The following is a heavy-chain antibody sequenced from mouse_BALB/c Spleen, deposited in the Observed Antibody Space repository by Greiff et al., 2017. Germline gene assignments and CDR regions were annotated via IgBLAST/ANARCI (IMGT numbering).Heavy chain of an antibody. CDR1: GFTFSSYG. D-gene: IGHD1-1*01. Sequence: EVKVEESGGGLVQPGGSLKLSCAASGFTFSSYGMSWVRQTPDKRLELVATINSNGGSTYYPDSVKGRFTISRDNAKNTLYLQMSSLKSEDTAMYYCARGYYGSSYVDYWGQGTTLTVSS. CDR2: INSNGGST. J-gene: IGHJ2*01. CDR3: ARGYYGSSYVDY. V-gene: IGHV5-6-3*01.